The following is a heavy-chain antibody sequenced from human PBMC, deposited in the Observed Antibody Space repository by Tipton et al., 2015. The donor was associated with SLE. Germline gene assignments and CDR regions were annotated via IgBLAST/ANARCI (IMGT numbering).Heavy chain of an antibody. V-gene: IGHV4-59*11. CDR2: ISDSGNT. J-gene: IGHJ4*02. CDR1: GASISCHY. Sequence: TLSLTCTVSGASISCHYWSWNRQPPGKGLEWIGYISDSGNTIDNPALKSRLTMSVDTSKNQFSLKLRSVTAADTAVYYCASILNHAFDYWGQGTLVTVSS. CDR3: ASILNHAFDY. D-gene: IGHD2-8*01.